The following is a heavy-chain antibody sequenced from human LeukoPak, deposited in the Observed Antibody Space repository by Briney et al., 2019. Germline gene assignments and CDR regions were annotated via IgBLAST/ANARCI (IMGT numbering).Heavy chain of an antibody. CDR2: IYYSGST. J-gene: IGHJ4*02. D-gene: IGHD4-23*01. Sequence: PSETLSLTCTVSGGSISSYYWSWIRQPPGKGLEWIGYIYYSGSTNYNPSLKSRVTISVDTSKNQISLRLSSVTAADTAVYYCARTRAYGGRPDYWGQGTLVTVSS. V-gene: IGHV4-59*01. CDR1: GGSISSYY. CDR3: ARTRAYGGRPDY.